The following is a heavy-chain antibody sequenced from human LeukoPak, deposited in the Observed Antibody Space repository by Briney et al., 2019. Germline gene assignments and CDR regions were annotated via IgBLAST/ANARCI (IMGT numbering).Heavy chain of an antibody. Sequence: SVKVSCKASGGTFSSYAISWVRQAPGQGLEWMGRVIPILGIANYAQKFQGRVTITADKSTSTAYMELSSLRSEDTAVYYCARGFYYDSSGYLDYWGQGTLVTVSS. D-gene: IGHD3-22*01. J-gene: IGHJ4*02. CDR1: GGTFSSYA. CDR2: VIPILGIA. CDR3: ARGFYYDSSGYLDY. V-gene: IGHV1-69*04.